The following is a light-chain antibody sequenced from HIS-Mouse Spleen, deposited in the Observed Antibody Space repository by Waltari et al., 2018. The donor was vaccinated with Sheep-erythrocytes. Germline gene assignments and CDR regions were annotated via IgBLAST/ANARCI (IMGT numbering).Light chain of an antibody. J-gene: IGLJ3*02. V-gene: IGLV2-23*01. CDR1: SSDVGSYNL. Sequence: QSALTQPASVSGSPGQSITISCTGTSSDVGSYNLVSWYQQHPGKAPKLRIYAGSKRPSGGSNRFSGSKSGNTASLTISGLQAEDEADYYCCSYAGSSTPWVFGGGTKLTVL. CDR3: CSYAGSSTPWV. CDR2: AGS.